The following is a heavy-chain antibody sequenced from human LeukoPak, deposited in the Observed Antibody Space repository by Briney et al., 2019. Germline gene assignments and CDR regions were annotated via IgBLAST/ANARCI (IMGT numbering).Heavy chain of an antibody. CDR3: ARHRGWDFDY. D-gene: IGHD6-19*01. Sequence: SETLSLTCTVSGGSISSSSYYWGWIRQPPGKGLGWIGSIYYSGSTYYNPSLKSRVTISVDTSKNQFSLKLSSVTAADTAVYYCARHRGWDFDYWGQGTLVTVSS. CDR1: GGSISSSSYY. J-gene: IGHJ4*02. CDR2: IYYSGST. V-gene: IGHV4-39*01.